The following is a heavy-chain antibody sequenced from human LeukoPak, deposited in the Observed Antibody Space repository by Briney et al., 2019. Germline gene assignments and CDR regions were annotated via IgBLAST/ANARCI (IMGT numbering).Heavy chain of an antibody. CDR2: VLPDTGYA. CDR1: GDPFTTYD. CDR3: ARGPRNDP. Sequence: ASVKFSCKTSGDPFTTYDINWVRQAPGQGLEWMGWVLPDTGYADYAQKFQGRVTMTSDTSMSTAYMELSSLRSEDTAVYSWARGPRNDPWGQGTLVTVSS. J-gene: IGHJ5*02. V-gene: IGHV1-8*01. D-gene: IGHD1-14*01.